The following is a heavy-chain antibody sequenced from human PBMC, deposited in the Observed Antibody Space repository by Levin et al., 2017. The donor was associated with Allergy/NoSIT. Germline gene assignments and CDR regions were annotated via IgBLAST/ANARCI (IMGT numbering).Heavy chain of an antibody. J-gene: IGHJ4*02. CDR2: ISYDGTSK. D-gene: IGHD4-17*01. CDR3: AKDYGDFATLSDY. Sequence: GGSLRLSCAASGFTFRGYGMHWVRQAPGKGLEWVAVISYDGTSKYYADSVKGRFTISRDNSKNTLYLQMSSLRAEDTAVYYCAKDYGDFATLSDYWGQGTLVTVSS. V-gene: IGHV3-30*18. CDR1: GFTFRGYG.